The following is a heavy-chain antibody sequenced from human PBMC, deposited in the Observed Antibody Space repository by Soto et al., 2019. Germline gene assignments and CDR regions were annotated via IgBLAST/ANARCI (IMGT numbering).Heavy chain of an antibody. J-gene: IGHJ4*02. Sequence: GGSLRLSCAASGFTFSSYAMSWVRQAPGKGLEWVSAISGSGGSTYYADSVKGRFTISRDNSKNTLYLQMNSLRAEDTAVYYCAKEAVDDILTGYYHYFDYWGQGTLVTVSS. V-gene: IGHV3-23*01. D-gene: IGHD3-9*01. CDR1: GFTFSSYA. CDR2: ISGSGGST. CDR3: AKEAVDDILTGYYHYFDY.